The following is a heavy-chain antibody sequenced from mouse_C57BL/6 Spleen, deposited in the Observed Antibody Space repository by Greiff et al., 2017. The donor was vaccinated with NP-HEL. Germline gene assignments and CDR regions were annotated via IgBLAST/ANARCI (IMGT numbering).Heavy chain of an antibody. V-gene: IGHV1-82*01. CDR1: GYAFSSSW. CDR3: ARSSPTGTNFDY. D-gene: IGHD4-1*02. Sequence: QVQLKESGPELVKPGASVKISCKASGYAFSSSWMNWVKQRPGKGLEWIGRIYPGDGDTNYNGKFKGKATLTADKSSSTAYMQLSSLTSEDSAVYFCARSSPTGTNFDYWGQGTTLTVSS. J-gene: IGHJ2*01. CDR2: IYPGDGDT.